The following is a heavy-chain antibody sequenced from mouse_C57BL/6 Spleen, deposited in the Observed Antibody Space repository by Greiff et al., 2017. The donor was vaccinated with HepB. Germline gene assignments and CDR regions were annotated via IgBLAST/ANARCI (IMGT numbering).Heavy chain of an antibody. J-gene: IGHJ2*01. CDR3: ASHSSGGYFDY. CDR2: IYPRSGNT. V-gene: IGHV1-81*01. CDR1: GYTFTSYG. Sequence: VKLMESGAELARPGASVKLSCKASGYTFTSYGISWVKQRTGQGLEWIGEIYPRSGNTYYNEKFKGKATLTADKSSSTAYMELRSLTSEDSAVYFCASHSSGGYFDYWGQGTTLTVSS. D-gene: IGHD3-2*02.